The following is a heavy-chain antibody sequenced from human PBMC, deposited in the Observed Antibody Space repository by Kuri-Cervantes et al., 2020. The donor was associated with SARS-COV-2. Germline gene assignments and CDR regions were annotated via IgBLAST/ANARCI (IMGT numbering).Heavy chain of an antibody. CDR3: ARDHEDIVVVPAAIHLFDP. D-gene: IGHD2-2*01. J-gene: IGHJ5*02. V-gene: IGHV3-23*03. CDR1: GFTFSNYA. Sequence: GGSLRLSCVASGFTFSNYAMGWVRQAPGKGLEWVSVIYVGSRSTNYADSVKGRFTISRDNSKNTLYLQMNSLRAEDTAVYYCARDHEDIVVVPAAIHLFDPWGQGTLVTVSS. CDR2: IYVGSRST.